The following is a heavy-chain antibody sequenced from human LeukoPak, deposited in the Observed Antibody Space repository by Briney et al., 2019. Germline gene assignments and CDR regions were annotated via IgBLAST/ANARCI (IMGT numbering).Heavy chain of an antibody. CDR1: GYTLTELS. V-gene: IGHV1-24*01. Sequence: ASVKVSCRVSGYTLTELSMHWVRQAPGKGLEWMGGFDPEDGETIYAQKFQGRVTMTEDTSTDTAYMELSSLTSEDTAVYHCATSFRYTGYGYFFDFWSQGTLVTVSS. D-gene: IGHD5-12*01. CDR2: FDPEDGET. CDR3: ATSFRYTGYGYFFDF. J-gene: IGHJ4*02.